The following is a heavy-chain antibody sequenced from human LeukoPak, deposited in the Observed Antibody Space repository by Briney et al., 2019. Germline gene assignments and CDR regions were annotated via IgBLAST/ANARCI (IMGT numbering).Heavy chain of an antibody. CDR1: GYSISSGYY. CDR3: ARYSAVAEDYFDY. D-gene: IGHD6-19*01. J-gene: IGHJ4*02. Sequence: SETLSLTCTVSGYSISSGYYWGWIRQPPGKGLEWIGSIYHSGSTYYNPPLKSRVTISVDTSKNQFSLKLSSVTAADTAVYYCARYSAVAEDYFDYWGQGTLVTVSS. V-gene: IGHV4-38-2*02. CDR2: IYHSGST.